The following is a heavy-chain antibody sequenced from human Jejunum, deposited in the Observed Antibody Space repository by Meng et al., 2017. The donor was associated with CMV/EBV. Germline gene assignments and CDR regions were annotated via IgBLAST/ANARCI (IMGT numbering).Heavy chain of an antibody. CDR2: INHSGSA. CDR1: GGSFSGYD. Sequence: GGSFSGYDWSWIRQSPGQGLEWIGQINHSGSASYNPSLRRRVTISEDTSKNQFSLRLTSVTAADTAIYYCARKYCGSSNCYPVDYWGQGELVTVSS. D-gene: IGHD2-2*01. J-gene: IGHJ4*02. V-gene: IGHV4-34*01. CDR3: ARKYCGSSNCYPVDY.